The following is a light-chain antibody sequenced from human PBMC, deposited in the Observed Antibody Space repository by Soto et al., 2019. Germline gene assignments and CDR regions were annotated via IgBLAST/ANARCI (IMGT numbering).Light chain of an antibody. CDR2: EVS. V-gene: IGLV2-18*02. Sequence: QSALTQPPSVYGSPGQSVTISCTGTSSDVGSYNRVSWYQQPPGTAPKLMIYEVSNRPSGVPDRFSGSKSGNTASLTISGLQAEDEADYYCSSYTSSSTVVFGGGTKVTVL. CDR1: SSDVGSYNR. CDR3: SSYTSSSTVV. J-gene: IGLJ2*01.